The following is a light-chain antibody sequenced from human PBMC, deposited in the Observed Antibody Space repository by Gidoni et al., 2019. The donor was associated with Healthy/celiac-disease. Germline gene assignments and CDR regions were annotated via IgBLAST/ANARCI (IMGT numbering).Light chain of an antibody. J-gene: IGLJ1*01. Sequence: QSVLTKPPSASGTPCQRVTISCSVSSSNIGSNYVYWYQKRPGTAPKLLIYRNNQRPSGVPDRFSGSKSGTSASLAISGLRSEDEADYYCAAWDDSLSGRVFGTGTKVTVL. CDR2: RNN. CDR1: SSNIGSNY. V-gene: IGLV1-47*01. CDR3: AAWDDSLSGRV.